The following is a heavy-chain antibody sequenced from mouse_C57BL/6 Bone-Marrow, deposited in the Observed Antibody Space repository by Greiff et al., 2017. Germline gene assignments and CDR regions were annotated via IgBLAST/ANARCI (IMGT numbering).Heavy chain of an antibody. CDR3: TTGGNFDY. J-gene: IGHJ2*01. CDR2: IDPENGDT. D-gene: IGHD1-1*02. V-gene: IGHV14-4*01. Sequence: EVHLVESGAELVRPGASVKLSCTASGFNIKDDYMHWVKQRPEQGLEWIGWIDPENGDTEYASKFQGKATITADTSSNTAYLQLSSLTSEDTAVYYCTTGGNFDYWGQGTTLTVSS. CDR1: GFNIKDDY.